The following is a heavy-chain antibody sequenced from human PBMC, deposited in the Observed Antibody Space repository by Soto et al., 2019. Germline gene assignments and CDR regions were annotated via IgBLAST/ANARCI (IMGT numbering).Heavy chain of an antibody. CDR1: GFTFSSYA. V-gene: IGHV3-23*01. CDR2: ISGSGGST. Sequence: GGSLRLSCAVSGFTFSSYAMTWVRQAPGKGLEWVSGISGSGGSTYYADSVKGRFTISRDNSKSTLYLQMNSLRAEDTAVYYCARSGYSSSWFLFDYWGQGTLVTVSS. J-gene: IGHJ4*02. D-gene: IGHD6-13*01. CDR3: ARSGYSSSWFLFDY.